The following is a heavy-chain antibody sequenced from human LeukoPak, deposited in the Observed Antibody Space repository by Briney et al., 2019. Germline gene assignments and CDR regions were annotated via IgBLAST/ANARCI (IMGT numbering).Heavy chain of an antibody. CDR3: ASLYDFWSGAGAFDI. J-gene: IGHJ3*02. CDR2: INPNSGGT. D-gene: IGHD3-3*01. Sequence: GASVKVSCKASGYTFTGYYMHWVRQAPGQGLEWMGWINPNSGGTNYAQKFQGRVTMTRDTSISTAYTELSRLRSDDTAVYYCASLYDFWSGAGAFDIWGQGTMVTASS. V-gene: IGHV1-2*02. CDR1: GYTFTGYY.